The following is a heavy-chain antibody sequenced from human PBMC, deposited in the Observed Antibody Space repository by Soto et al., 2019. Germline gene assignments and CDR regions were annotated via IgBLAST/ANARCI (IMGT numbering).Heavy chain of an antibody. V-gene: IGHV4-59*01. D-gene: IGHD3-10*01. CDR3: ARDIGSGSYWFDP. CDR1: GGSISSYY. Sequence: SETLSLTCTVSGGSISSYYWSWIRQPPGKGLEWTVYIYYSGITNYNPSLKSRVTISGDTSKNQFSLKLSSVTAADTAVYYCARDIGSGSYWFDPWGQGTLVTVSS. J-gene: IGHJ5*02. CDR2: IYYSGIT.